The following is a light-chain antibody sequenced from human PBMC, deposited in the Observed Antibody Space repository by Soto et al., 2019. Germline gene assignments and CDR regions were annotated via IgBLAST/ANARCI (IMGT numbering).Light chain of an antibody. V-gene: IGLV4-69*01. Sequence: QLVRTQSPSASASLGASVKLTCTLRIGHRIYDIAWHQQQPEKGPRYLMKLDSDGSHTKGDAIPDRFSGSSSGAERYLTISSLQSEDEADYYCQTWCTGIHVVFCGGTKLTVL. CDR3: QTWCTGIHVV. CDR2: LDSDGSH. J-gene: IGLJ2*01. CDR1: IGHRIYD.